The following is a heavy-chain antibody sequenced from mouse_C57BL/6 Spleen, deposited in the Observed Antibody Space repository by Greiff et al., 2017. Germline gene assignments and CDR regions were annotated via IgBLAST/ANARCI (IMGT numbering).Heavy chain of an antibody. CDR2: IHPNSGST. Sequence: QVQLQQPGAELVKPGASVKLSCKASGYTFTSYWMHWVKQRPGQGLEWIGMIHPNSGSTNYNEKFKSKATLTIDKSSSTAYMQLSSLTSEDSAVYYCARGGYDYDWNYFDYWGQGTTLTVSS. D-gene: IGHD2-4*01. CDR3: ARGGYDYDWNYFDY. V-gene: IGHV1-64*01. CDR1: GYTFTSYW. J-gene: IGHJ2*01.